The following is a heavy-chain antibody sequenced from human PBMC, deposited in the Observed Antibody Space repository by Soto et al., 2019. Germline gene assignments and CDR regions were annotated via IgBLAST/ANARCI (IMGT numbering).Heavy chain of an antibody. Sequence: VQLQESGPGLVKPSQTLSLTCTVSGGSISSGGYYWSWIRQHPGKGMEWIWSIYYSGSTNYNPSLKSRVTTSVYTSKNQFALMLSSVTAADTAVYYGARGVLHWCQGTLVTVSS. D-gene: IGHD3-16*01. CDR1: GGSISSGGYY. V-gene: IGHV4-31*03. CDR2: IYYSGST. CDR3: ARGVLH. J-gene: IGHJ4*02.